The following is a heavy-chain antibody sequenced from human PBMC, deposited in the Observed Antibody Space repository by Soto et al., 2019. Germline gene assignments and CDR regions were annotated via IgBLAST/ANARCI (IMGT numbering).Heavy chain of an antibody. D-gene: IGHD6-19*01. Sequence: GASVKVSCKASGGTFSSYAISWVRQAPGQGLEWMGGIIPIFGTANYAQKFQGRVTITADESTSTAYMELSSLRSEDTAVYYCARTLAVARTEINWFDPWGQGTLVTVSS. CDR1: GGTFSSYA. J-gene: IGHJ5*02. CDR3: ARTLAVARTEINWFDP. V-gene: IGHV1-69*13. CDR2: IIPIFGTA.